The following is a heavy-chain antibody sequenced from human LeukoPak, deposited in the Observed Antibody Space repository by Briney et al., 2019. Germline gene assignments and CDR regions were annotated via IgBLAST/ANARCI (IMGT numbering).Heavy chain of an antibody. Sequence: DPGGSLRLSCAASGFTFSSYAMSWVRQAPGKGLEWVSAISGSGGSTYYADSVKGRFTISRDNSKNTLYLQMNSLRAEDTAVYYCATLPLSITIFGVVPFDYWGQGALVTVSS. V-gene: IGHV3-23*01. J-gene: IGHJ4*02. CDR1: GFTFSSYA. D-gene: IGHD3-3*01. CDR2: ISGSGGST. CDR3: ATLPLSITIFGVVPFDY.